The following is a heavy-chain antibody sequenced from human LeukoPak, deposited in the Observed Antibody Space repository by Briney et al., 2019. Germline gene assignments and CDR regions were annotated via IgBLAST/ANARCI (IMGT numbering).Heavy chain of an antibody. D-gene: IGHD1-26*01. V-gene: IGHV3-72*01. CDR1: GFTFSDHY. J-gene: IGHJ4*02. CDR3: ARGFNGLDSKVGEN. Sequence: GGSLRLSCAVSGFTFSDHYMDWVRQAPGKGLEWVGRIRNKAKGYTTEYAASVKGRFTISRDDSKNSLYLQMNSLKTEDTAVYYCARGFNGLDSKVGENWGQRNLVTVSS. CDR2: IRNKAKGYTT.